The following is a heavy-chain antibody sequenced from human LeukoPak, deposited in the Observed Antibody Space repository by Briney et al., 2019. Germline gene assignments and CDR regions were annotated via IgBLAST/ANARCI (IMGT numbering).Heavy chain of an antibody. CDR3: ARRSASYDLLGY. J-gene: IGHJ4*02. D-gene: IGHD3-3*01. CDR1: GYTFTGYY. Sequence: GASVKVSCKASGYTFTGYYMHWVRQAPGQGLEWMGWISAYKSNTNYAQNLQGRVTMTTDTSTSTAYMELRSLRSDDTAVYYCARRSASYDLLGYWGQGTLVTVSS. CDR2: ISAYKSNT. V-gene: IGHV1-18*04.